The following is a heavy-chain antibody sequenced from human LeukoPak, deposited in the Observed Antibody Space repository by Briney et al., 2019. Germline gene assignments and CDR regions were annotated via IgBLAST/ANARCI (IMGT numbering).Heavy chain of an antibody. Sequence: SETLSLTCAVYGGSFSGYYWSWIRQPPGKGLEWIGEINHSGSTNYNPSLKSRVTISVDTSKNQFSLKLSSVTAADTAVYYCARGYCTNGVCQYYFDYWGQGTLVTVSS. CDR2: INHSGST. V-gene: IGHV4-34*01. CDR3: ARGYCTNGVCQYYFDY. D-gene: IGHD2-8*01. CDR1: GGSFSGYY. J-gene: IGHJ4*02.